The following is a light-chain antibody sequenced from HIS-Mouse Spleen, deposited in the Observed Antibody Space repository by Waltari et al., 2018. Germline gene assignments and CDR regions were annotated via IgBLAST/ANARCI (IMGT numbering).Light chain of an antibody. CDR1: RPNIGAGYD. CDR2: GNS. Sequence: QSVLTQPPSVSGAPGQRVTIPCTWRRPNIGAGYDVHWYQQLPGTAPKLLIYGNSNRPSGVPDRFSGSKSGTSASLAITGLQAEDEADYYCQSYDSSLSGWVFGGGTKLTVL. J-gene: IGLJ3*02. CDR3: QSYDSSLSGWV. V-gene: IGLV1-40*01.